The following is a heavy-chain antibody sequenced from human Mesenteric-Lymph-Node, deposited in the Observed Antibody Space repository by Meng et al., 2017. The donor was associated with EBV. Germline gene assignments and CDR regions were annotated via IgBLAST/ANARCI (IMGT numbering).Heavy chain of an antibody. CDR1: GYPFTSYG. J-gene: IGHJ4*02. Sequence: LVQSGAGMKKPGASGKVSCKASGYPFTSYGISWVRQAHGQGLEWMGWISAYNGNTNYAQKLQGRVTMTTDTSTSTAYMELRSLRSDDTAVYYCAREYYYDSSGHIGWINFDYWGQGTLVTVSS. V-gene: IGHV1-18*01. D-gene: IGHD3-22*01. CDR3: AREYYYDSSGHIGWINFDY. CDR2: ISAYNGNT.